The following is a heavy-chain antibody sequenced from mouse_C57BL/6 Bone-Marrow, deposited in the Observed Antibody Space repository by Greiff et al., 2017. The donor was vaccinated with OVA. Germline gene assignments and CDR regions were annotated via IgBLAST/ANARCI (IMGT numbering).Heavy chain of an antibody. J-gene: IGHJ3*01. V-gene: IGHV1-81*01. CDR1: GYTFTSYG. CDR2: IYPRSGNT. D-gene: IGHD2-3*01. CDR3: ARRSDYDGYFPWFAY. Sequence: QVQLKESGAELARPGASVKLSCKASGYTFTSYGISWVKQRTGQGLEWIGEIYPRSGNTYYNEKFKGKATLTADKSSSTAYMELRSLTSEDSAVYFCARRSDYDGYFPWFAYWGQGTLVTVSA.